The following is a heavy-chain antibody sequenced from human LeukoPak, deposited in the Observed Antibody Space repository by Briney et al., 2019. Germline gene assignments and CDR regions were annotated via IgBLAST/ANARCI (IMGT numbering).Heavy chain of an antibody. CDR1: GYTFTSCG. J-gene: IGHJ4*02. V-gene: IGHV1-18*01. D-gene: IGHD2-2*01. Sequence: ASVEVSCKASGYTFTSCGISWVRQAPGQGLEWMGWISAYNGNTNYAQKLQGRVTMTTDTSTSTAYMGLRSLRSDDTAVYYCARDCSSTSCYLWGQGPLVTVSS. CDR2: ISAYNGNT. CDR3: ARDCSSTSCYL.